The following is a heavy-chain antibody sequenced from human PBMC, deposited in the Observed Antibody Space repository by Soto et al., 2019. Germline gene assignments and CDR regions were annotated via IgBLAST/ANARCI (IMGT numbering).Heavy chain of an antibody. V-gene: IGHV4-34*01. D-gene: IGHD2-2*01. CDR1: GGSFSGYY. CDR2: INHSGST. CDR3: ARTPKVQLLYWFDP. Sequence: QVQLQQWGAGLLKPSETLSLTCAVYGGSFSGYYWSWIRQPPGKGLEWIGEINHSGSTNYNPSLKGRVTISVDTSKNQFSLKLSSVTAADTAVYYCARTPKVQLLYWFDPWGQGTLVTVSS. J-gene: IGHJ5*02.